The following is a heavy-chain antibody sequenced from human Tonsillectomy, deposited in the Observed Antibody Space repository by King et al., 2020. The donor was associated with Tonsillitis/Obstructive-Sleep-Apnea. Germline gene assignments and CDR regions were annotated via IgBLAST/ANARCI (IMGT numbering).Heavy chain of an antibody. Sequence: VQLVESGAEVKKPGESLKISCKGSGYRFTSYWIGWVRQMLGKGLEWMVIIYPGDSDTRDSPSFRCQVTISADKSISTAYLQWSSLKASDTAIYYCARLLGLTTVTTWAFDYWGQGTLVTVSS. V-gene: IGHV5-51*01. CDR1: GYRFTSYW. J-gene: IGHJ4*02. D-gene: IGHD4-11*01. CDR3: ARLLGLTTVTTWAFDY. CDR2: IYPGDSDT.